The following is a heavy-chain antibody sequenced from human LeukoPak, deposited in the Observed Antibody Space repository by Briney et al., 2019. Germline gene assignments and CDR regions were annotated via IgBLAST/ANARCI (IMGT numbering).Heavy chain of an antibody. CDR1: GFTFSSYG. Sequence: GRSLRLSCAASGFTFSSYGMHWVRQAPGKGLEWVAVIWYDGSNKYYADSVKGRFTISRDNSKNTLYLQMNSLRAEETAVYYCAKDLHSSSWHYYFDYWGQGTLVTVSS. J-gene: IGHJ4*02. V-gene: IGHV3-33*06. CDR3: AKDLHSSSWHYYFDY. CDR2: IWYDGSNK. D-gene: IGHD6-13*01.